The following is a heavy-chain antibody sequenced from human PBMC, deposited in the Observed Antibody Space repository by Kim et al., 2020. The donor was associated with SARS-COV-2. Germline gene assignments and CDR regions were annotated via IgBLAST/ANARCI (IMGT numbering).Heavy chain of an antibody. D-gene: IGHD3-3*01. CDR2: MYYSGST. Sequence: SETLSLTCTVSGGSISSYYWSWIRQPPGKGLEWIGYMYYSGSTKYNPSLKSRVTISVDTSKNQFSLKLSSVTAADTAVYYCAREKGTIFGAYGMDVWGQGTTVTVSS. CDR3: AREKGTIFGAYGMDV. V-gene: IGHV4-59*13. CDR1: GGSISSYY. J-gene: IGHJ6*02.